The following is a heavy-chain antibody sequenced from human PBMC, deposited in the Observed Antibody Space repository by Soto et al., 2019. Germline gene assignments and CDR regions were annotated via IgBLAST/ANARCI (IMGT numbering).Heavy chain of an antibody. V-gene: IGHV4-30-4*01. CDR2: IYSSGST. Sequence: SETLSLTCTVSGVSISSGDYYWSWIRQPPGKGLEWSGYIYSSGSTSYNPSLKSRVTISVGTSKNQSSLKLSSVTAADTAVYYCAGGALDIVVVPAAIRWFDPWGQGTLVTVSS. CDR1: GVSISSGDYY. D-gene: IGHD2-2*02. J-gene: IGHJ5*02. CDR3: AGGALDIVVVPAAIRWFDP.